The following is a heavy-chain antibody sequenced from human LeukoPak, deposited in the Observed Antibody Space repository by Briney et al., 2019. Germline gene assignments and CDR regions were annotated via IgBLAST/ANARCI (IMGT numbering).Heavy chain of an antibody. J-gene: IGHJ4*02. CDR3: AKEGQGGYDFWSGYFDY. CDR2: ISYDGSNK. D-gene: IGHD3-3*01. V-gene: IGHV3-30*18. Sequence: RGSLRLSCAASGFTFSSYGMHWVRQAPGKGLEWVAVISYDGSNKYYADSVKGRLTISRDNSKNTLYLQMNSLRAEDTAVYYCAKEGQGGYDFWSGYFDYWGQGTLVTVSS. CDR1: GFTFSSYG.